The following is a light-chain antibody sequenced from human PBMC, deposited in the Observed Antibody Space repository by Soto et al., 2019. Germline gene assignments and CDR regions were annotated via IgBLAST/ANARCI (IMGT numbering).Light chain of an antibody. CDR3: QQYHSAPRT. Sequence: EIVLTQSPGTLSLSPGERATLSCRASQSISSTYLAWYQQKPGQAPRLLIYDASTRATGIPDRFSGSGSRTDFTLTINRLEPEDYAVYHCQQYHSAPRTFGQGTKVEIK. V-gene: IGKV3-20*01. CDR1: QSISSTY. CDR2: DAS. J-gene: IGKJ1*01.